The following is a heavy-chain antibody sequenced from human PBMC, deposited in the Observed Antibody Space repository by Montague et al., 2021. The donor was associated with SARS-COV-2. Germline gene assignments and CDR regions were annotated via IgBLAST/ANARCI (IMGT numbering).Heavy chain of an antibody. Sequence: SETLSLTCTVSAASINGHHWSWIRQPPGKGLEWIGYMKSSGSTNYKPSLKSRVTISVDTSKKQVSLKMISVTAADTAVYYCARDLGDRDGGFDYWGQGTLVTVSS. D-gene: IGHD3-16*01. J-gene: IGHJ4*02. CDR2: MKSSGST. CDR1: AASINGHH. CDR3: ARDLGDRDGGFDY. V-gene: IGHV4-59*11.